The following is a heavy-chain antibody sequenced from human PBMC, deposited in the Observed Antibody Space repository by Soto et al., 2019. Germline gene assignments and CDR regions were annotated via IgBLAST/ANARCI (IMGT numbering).Heavy chain of an antibody. CDR1: GFTFRSFT. CDR3: TRDASRDSSARGWFDP. V-gene: IGHV3-21*01. D-gene: IGHD6-13*01. J-gene: IGHJ5*02. Sequence: LRLSCAASGFTFRSFTMNWVRQAPGKGLEWVSTISSNSAYIYYTDALRGRFTISRDNAKNSLHLQMNSLRAEDTAVYYCTRDASRDSSARGWFDPWGPGTMVT. CDR2: ISSNSAYI.